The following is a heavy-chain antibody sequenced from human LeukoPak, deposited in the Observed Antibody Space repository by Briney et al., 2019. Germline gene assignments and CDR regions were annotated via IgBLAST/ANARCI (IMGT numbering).Heavy chain of an antibody. Sequence: GASVKVSCKASGYTFTSYNMHWVRHTPGQGLEWMGIINPSGDFTSYAQKVQGRVTMTKDTSTSTVYMELSSLRSGDTAVFYCARDAMTSVTTSPYYFDYWAQGTLVTVSS. D-gene: IGHD4-17*01. J-gene: IGHJ4*02. CDR1: GYTFTSYN. CDR3: ARDAMTSVTTSPYYFDY. V-gene: IGHV1-46*01. CDR2: INPSGDFT.